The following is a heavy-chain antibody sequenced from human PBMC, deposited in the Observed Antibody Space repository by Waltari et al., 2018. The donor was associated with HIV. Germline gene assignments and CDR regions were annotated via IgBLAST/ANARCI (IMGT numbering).Heavy chain of an antibody. Sequence: QVQIVQSGAEVKKPGASVKVSCKPSGYIFSNFPIHWMRQAPGQRLEWMGGINTGNGNIKYSQKFQGRVTITRDTSASTVYMALSSVKSEDTAIYYCAKLTGPTTGAFDFWGQGTTVIVSS. CDR1: GYIFSNFP. J-gene: IGHJ3*01. CDR2: INTGNGNI. D-gene: IGHD1-26*01. CDR3: AKLTGPTTGAFDF. V-gene: IGHV1-3*04.